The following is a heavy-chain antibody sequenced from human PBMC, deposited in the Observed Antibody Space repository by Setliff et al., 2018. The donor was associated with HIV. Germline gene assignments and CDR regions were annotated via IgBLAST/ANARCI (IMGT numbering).Heavy chain of an antibody. CDR1: GYTFIDYY. Sequence: ASVKVSCKASGYTFIDYYMHWVRQAPGQGLEWMGMINPSGGSTSYAQKFQGRVTMTRDTSTSTVYMELSSLRSEDTAVYYCAREGYCSGGSCSTDRWFDPWGQGTLVTVSS. D-gene: IGHD2-15*01. V-gene: IGHV1-46*01. J-gene: IGHJ5*02. CDR3: AREGYCSGGSCSTDRWFDP. CDR2: INPSGGST.